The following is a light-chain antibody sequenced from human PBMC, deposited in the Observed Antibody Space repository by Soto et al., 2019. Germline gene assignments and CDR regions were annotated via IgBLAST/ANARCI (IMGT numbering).Light chain of an antibody. Sequence: LTQSPGTQSLSRGERATLSCRASQSITSNYLAWDQQKPGHAPRILIFAASSRATRIPDKFSGSGSGTDFTLTIGRLEPEDFAVYNCHSSVITPWTFGQGTKADMK. CDR1: QSITSNY. CDR2: AAS. CDR3: HSSVITPWT. J-gene: IGKJ1*01. V-gene: IGKV3-20*01.